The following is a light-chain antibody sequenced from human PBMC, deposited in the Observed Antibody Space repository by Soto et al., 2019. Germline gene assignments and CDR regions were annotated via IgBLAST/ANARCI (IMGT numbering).Light chain of an antibody. J-gene: IGKJ4*01. CDR2: DAS. CDR3: QQRSNWPYT. V-gene: IGKV3-11*01. CDR1: QSVSGY. Sequence: EIVLTQSPATLSVSPGDRATLSCRASQSVSGYLAWYQQKPGQAPRLLIYDASTRATGIPARFSGSGSGTDFTLTISSLESEDFAVYYCQQRSNWPYTFGGGTKVEIK.